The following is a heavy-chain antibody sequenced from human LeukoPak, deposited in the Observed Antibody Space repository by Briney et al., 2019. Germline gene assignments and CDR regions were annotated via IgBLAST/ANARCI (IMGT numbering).Heavy chain of an antibody. CDR1: GGSISSNNYC. J-gene: IGHJ4*02. V-gene: IGHV4-39*07. CDR3: ARGSRGDSSGHLGY. Sequence: PSETLSLTCTVSGGSISSNNYCWGWIRQPPGKRLEWIGTIYYSGSTYYNPSLKSRVTISVDTSKNQFSLKLSSVTAADTAVYYCARGSRGDSSGHLGYWGQGTLVTVSS. D-gene: IGHD3-22*01. CDR2: IYYSGST.